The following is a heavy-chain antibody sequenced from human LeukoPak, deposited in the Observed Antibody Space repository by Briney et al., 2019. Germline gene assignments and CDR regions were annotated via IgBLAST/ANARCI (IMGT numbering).Heavy chain of an antibody. CDR3: ARDRTGYTYMDV. D-gene: IGHD5-18*01. CDR1: GFTFSSYE. Sequence: GGSLRLSCAASGFTFSSYEMSWVRQAPGKGLEWLSYISNSGATIYYADSVKGRFTISRDNAKNSLYLQMNSLRAEDTAVYYCARDRTGYTYMDVWGKGTTVTVSS. V-gene: IGHV3-48*03. J-gene: IGHJ6*03. CDR2: ISNSGATI.